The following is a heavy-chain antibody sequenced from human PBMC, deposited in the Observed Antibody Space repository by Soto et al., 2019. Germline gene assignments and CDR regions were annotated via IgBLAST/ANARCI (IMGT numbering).Heavy chain of an antibody. D-gene: IGHD6-6*01. CDR3: AKNWDTTSSSSSH. CDR2: ISGTGGST. CDR1: GFTFRTYA. J-gene: IGHJ4*02. Sequence: EVQLLESGGGLVQPGGSLRLSCAASGFTFRTYAMSWVRQAPGKGLEWVSAISGTGGSTYYADSVKGRFTISRDNSKNTLYLQINSLRAEDTAVYYCAKNWDTTSSSSSHWGQGTLVTVSS. V-gene: IGHV3-23*01.